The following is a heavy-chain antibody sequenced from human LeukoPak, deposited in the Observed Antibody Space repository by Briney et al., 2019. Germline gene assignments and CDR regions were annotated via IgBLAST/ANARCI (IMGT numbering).Heavy chain of an antibody. CDR1: GYSFTSYW. CDR2: IYPGDSET. D-gene: IGHD6-13*01. V-gene: IGHV5-51*01. CDR3: ARLPRIAGSGSYYYHGVDV. Sequence: GESLKVSCKGSGYSFTSYWVAWVRRMPGKGLEWMGIIYPGDSETRYRPSFQGQVTISADKSISTAYLQWSSLKASDTAMYYCARLPRIAGSGSYYYHGVDVWGQGTTVTVSS. J-gene: IGHJ6*02.